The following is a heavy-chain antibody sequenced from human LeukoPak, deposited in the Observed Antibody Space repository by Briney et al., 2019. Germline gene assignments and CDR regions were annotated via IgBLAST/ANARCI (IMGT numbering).Heavy chain of an antibody. CDR1: GYTFITYW. V-gene: IGHV5-51*01. Sequence: GESLKISCKASGYTFITYWIAWVRQVPGKSLEWMGIIYLGDSDARYSPSFQGQVTISVDKSIDTAYLQWSSLKASDTAMYYCARRVVAGDYFFDYWGQGTLVTVSS. D-gene: IGHD6-19*01. CDR3: ARRVVAGDYFFDY. CDR2: IYLGDSDA. J-gene: IGHJ4*02.